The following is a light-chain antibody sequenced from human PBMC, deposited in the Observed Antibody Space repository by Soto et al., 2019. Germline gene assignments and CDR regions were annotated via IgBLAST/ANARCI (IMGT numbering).Light chain of an antibody. CDR1: QSVSSY. V-gene: IGKV3-11*01. CDR3: QQRTNLWLT. Sequence: TQSPATLSLSPGDRATLSCRASQSVSSYLAWYQQKPGQAPRLLIYDTSNRATVIPARFSGSGSGTDFTLTISSLEAEDFAVYFCQQRTNLWLTFGGGTKVDIK. J-gene: IGKJ4*01. CDR2: DTS.